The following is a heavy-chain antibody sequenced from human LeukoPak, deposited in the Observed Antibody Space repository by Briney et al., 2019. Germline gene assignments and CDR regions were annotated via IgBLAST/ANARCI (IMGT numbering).Heavy chain of an antibody. D-gene: IGHD2-15*01. CDR2: IIPIFGTA. CDR3: ARAHCSGGSCYTHYFDY. V-gene: IGHV1-69*01. J-gene: IGHJ4*02. Sequence: SSVKVSCKASGGTFGSYAISWVRQAPGQGLEWMGGIIPIFGTANYAQKFQGRVTITADESTSTAYMELSSLRSEDTAVYYCARAHCSGGSCYTHYFDYWGQGTLVTVSS. CDR1: GGTFGSYA.